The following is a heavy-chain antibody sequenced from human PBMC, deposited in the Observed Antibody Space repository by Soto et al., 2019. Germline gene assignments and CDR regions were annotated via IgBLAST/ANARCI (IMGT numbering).Heavy chain of an antibody. CDR1: GITFGDNA. CDR2: ITSRRYGATP. V-gene: IGHV3-49*05. D-gene: IGHD5-12*01. J-gene: IGHJ3*02. Sequence: EVQLVASGGGLVKPGRSLRLSCTASGITFGDNAMTWFRQAPGKGLEWVGFITSRRYGATPQYAASVKGIFTISRDDSNSIAYLQMNGLRTEDTAAYYCSRLGRATRAEKTFDIWGRGTMVTVSS. CDR3: SRLGRATRAEKTFDI.